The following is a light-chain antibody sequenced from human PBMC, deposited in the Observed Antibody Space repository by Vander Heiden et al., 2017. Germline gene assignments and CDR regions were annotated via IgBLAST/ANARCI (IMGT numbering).Light chain of an antibody. V-gene: IGKV1-39*01. J-gene: IGKJ1*01. CDR2: AAS. CDR3: QQSDSTPGT. CDR1: QSISSY. Sequence: IHMTQSPSSLSASVGDRVTITCRASQSISSYFNWYQQKPGKAPKLLIYAASSLQSGVPSRFSGSASGTDFTLTISMLQPEDFATYYCQQSDSTPGTFGQGTKVEIK.